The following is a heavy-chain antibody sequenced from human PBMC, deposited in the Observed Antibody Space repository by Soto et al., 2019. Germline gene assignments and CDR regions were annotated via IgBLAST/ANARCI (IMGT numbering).Heavy chain of an antibody. CDR1: GDSITSNSYF. CDR2: IYYSGTT. CDR3: ARNFSVDYFDY. V-gene: IGHV4-39*01. J-gene: IGHJ4*02. Sequence: QLQLQESGPGLVKPSETLSLTCTVSGDSITSNSYFWAWIRQPPGKGLEWIGSIYYSGTTYYNPSLKGRVTIPVDRSKNQFSLKLSSVTAADTAVYYCARNFSVDYFDYWGQGALVTVSS.